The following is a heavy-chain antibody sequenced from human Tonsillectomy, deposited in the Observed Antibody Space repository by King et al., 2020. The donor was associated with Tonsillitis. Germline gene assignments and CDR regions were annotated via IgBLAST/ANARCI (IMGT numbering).Heavy chain of an antibody. Sequence: VQLVESGGGLVQPGGSLRLSCAASGFTFSSYAMSWVRQAPGKGLEWVSAISGSGGRTYYADSVKGRFTISRDNSKNTLYLQMNSLRAEDTAVSYCAKRDDIVVVPAALFDNWGQGTLVTVSS. D-gene: IGHD2-2*01. CDR1: GFTFSSYA. CDR3: AKRDDIVVVPAALFDN. J-gene: IGHJ4*02. V-gene: IGHV3-23*04. CDR2: ISGSGGRT.